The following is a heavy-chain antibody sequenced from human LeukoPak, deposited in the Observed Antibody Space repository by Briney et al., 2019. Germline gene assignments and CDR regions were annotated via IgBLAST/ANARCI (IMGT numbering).Heavy chain of an antibody. V-gene: IGHV3-33*01. D-gene: IGHD3-22*01. J-gene: IGHJ4*02. Sequence: GGSLRLSCAASGFTFSSYGMHWVRQAPGKGLEWVALIWYDGTNKYYADSVKGRFTISRDSSKNTLYLQMNNLRAEDTAVYYCARGPYYYDISGSPRGDYWGQGTLVTVSS. CDR3: ARGPYYYDISGSPRGDY. CDR2: IWYDGTNK. CDR1: GFTFSSYG.